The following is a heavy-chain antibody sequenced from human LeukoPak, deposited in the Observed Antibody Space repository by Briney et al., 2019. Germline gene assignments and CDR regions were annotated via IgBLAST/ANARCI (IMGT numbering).Heavy chain of an antibody. CDR2: INWNGGST. CDR1: GFTFDDYG. V-gene: IGHV3-20*04. D-gene: IGHD2-2*01. Sequence: SGGSLRLSCAASGFTFDDYGMSWVRQAPGKGLEWISGINWNGGSTGYADSVKGRFTISRDNAKNSLYLQMNSLRAEDTAVYYCARVMGRYCSSTSCYADYWGQGTLVTVSS. CDR3: ARVMGRYCSSTSCYADY. J-gene: IGHJ4*02.